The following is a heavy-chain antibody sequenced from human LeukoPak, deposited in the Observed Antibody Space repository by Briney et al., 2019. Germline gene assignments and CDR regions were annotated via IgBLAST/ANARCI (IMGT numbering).Heavy chain of an antibody. CDR2: IKQDGSEK. CDR3: AREGGGYYDSSDNWFDP. D-gene: IGHD3-22*01. CDR1: GFTFSSYW. Sequence: PGGSLRLSCAASGFTFSSYWMSWVRQAPGKGLEWVANIKQDGSEKYYVDSVKGRFTISRDNAKNSLYLQMNSLRAEDTAVYYCAREGGGYYDSSDNWFDPWGQGTLVTVSS. J-gene: IGHJ5*02. V-gene: IGHV3-7*01.